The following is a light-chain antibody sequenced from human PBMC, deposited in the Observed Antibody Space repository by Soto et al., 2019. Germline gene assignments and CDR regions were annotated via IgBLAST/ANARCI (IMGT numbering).Light chain of an antibody. J-gene: IGKJ1*01. CDR1: QTVTNNH. V-gene: IGKV3-20*01. CDR3: QQYGSSPTWT. CDR2: NVS. Sequence: EIVLTQSPDTLSLSPGGRATLSCRASQTVTNNHLAWYQQKPGQAPRLLIYNVSRRATGIPDRFSGSGSGTDLTLTISRLEPEDFAVYYWQQYGSSPTWTFGLGTRVEIK.